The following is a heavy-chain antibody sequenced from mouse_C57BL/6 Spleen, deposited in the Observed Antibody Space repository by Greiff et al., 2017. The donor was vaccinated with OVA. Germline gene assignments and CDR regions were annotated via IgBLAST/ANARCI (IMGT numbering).Heavy chain of an antibody. CDR2: IFPGSGCT. CDR1: GYTFTDYY. Sequence: VQLQQSGPELVKPGASVKISCKASGYTFTDYYITWVKQRPGQGLEWIGWIFPGSGCTYYNEQFKGKATLPVDTSSTTSYMLRSSLTSEDAAVYFGARRCHYYSFDYWGQGTTLTVSS. CDR3: ARRCHYYSFDY. D-gene: IGHD1-2*01. V-gene: IGHV1-75*01. J-gene: IGHJ2*01.